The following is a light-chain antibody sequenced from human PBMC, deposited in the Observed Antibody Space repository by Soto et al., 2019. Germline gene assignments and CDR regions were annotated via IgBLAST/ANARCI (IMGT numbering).Light chain of an antibody. J-gene: IGKJ1*01. CDR1: QSVSSGY. V-gene: IGKV3-20*01. CDR2: GAS. Sequence: EIVLTQSPGTLSLSPVERATIYFRASQSVSSGYLAWYQHKPGQAPRLLIFGASIRSAGIPDRFTGSGSGADFTLTISRLEPEDFAVYYCQQYGSSPRTFGQGTKVDIK. CDR3: QQYGSSPRT.